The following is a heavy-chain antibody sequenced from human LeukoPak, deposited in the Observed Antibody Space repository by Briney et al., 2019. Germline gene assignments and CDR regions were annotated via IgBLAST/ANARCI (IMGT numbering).Heavy chain of an antibody. CDR2: ISAYNGNT. Sequence: ASVKVSCKASGYTFTSYGISWVRQAPGQGLEWMGWISAYNGNTNYAQKLQGRVTMTTDTSTSTAYMELRSLRPDDTAVYYCAVGRQWLVPIYFQHWGQGTLVTVSS. V-gene: IGHV1-18*01. CDR1: GYTFTSYG. J-gene: IGHJ1*01. CDR3: AVGRQWLVPIYFQH. D-gene: IGHD6-19*01.